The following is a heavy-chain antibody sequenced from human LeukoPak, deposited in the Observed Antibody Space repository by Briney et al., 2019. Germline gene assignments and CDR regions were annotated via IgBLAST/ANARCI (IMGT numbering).Heavy chain of an antibody. V-gene: IGHV4-31*03. D-gene: IGHD2-21*01. CDR3: ATFPGAPGDWSSCWYFDF. Sequence: PSETLSLTCTVSGDSINSGDYYWTWIRQLPGKGLEWIGYIRYRTDTYYTPSLRSRVTMSIDTSKNDFSLTLTSVTAADTAIYYCATFPGAPGDWSSCWYFDFWGRGALVTVSS. CDR2: IRYRTDT. CDR1: GDSINSGDYY. J-gene: IGHJ2*01.